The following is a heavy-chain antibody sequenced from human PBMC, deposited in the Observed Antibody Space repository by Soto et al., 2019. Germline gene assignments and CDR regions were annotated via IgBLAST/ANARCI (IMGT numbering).Heavy chain of an antibody. CDR2: ISYDGSNK. V-gene: IGHV3-30-3*01. CDR3: ARDYFRFNSGYGFSMDV. Sequence: QVQLVESGGGVVQPGRSLRLSCAASGFTFSSYAMHWVRQAPGKGLERVAVISYDGSNKYYADSVKGRFTISRDKSKNTLYLQMNSLRAEDTAVYYCARDYFRFNSGYGFSMDVWGQGTTVTVSS. D-gene: IGHD5-12*01. CDR1: GFTFSSYA. J-gene: IGHJ6*02.